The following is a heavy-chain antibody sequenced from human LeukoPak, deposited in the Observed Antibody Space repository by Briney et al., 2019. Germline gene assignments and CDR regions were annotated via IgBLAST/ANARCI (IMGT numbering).Heavy chain of an antibody. CDR1: GFTFSSYS. J-gene: IGHJ6*02. V-gene: IGHV3-21*01. CDR2: ISSSSSYI. Sequence: GGSLRLSCAASGFTFSSYSMNWVRQAPGKGLEWVSSISSSSSYIYYADSVKGRFTISRDNSKNTLYLQMNSLRAEDTAVYYCARVETYYGSGSPLYGMDVWGQGTTVTVSS. CDR3: ARVETYYGSGSPLYGMDV. D-gene: IGHD3-10*01.